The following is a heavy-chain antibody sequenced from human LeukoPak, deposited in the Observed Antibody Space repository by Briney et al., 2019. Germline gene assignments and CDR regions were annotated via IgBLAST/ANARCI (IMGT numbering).Heavy chain of an antibody. V-gene: IGHV4-61*01. CDR1: GDSISSSSYY. Sequence: SETLSLTCTVSGDSISSSSYYWSWIRQPPGKGLEWIGYIYYSGSTNYNPSLKSRVTISVDTSKNQFSLKLSSVTAADTAVYYCARGRGALWFGELLALHDLSRHYYYYYMDVWGKGTTVTVSS. D-gene: IGHD3-10*01. J-gene: IGHJ6*03. CDR3: ARGRGALWFGELLALHDLSRHYYYYYMDV. CDR2: IYYSGST.